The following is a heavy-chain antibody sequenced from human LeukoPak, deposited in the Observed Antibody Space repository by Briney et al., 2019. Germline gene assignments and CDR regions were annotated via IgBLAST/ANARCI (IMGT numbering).Heavy chain of an antibody. CDR1: GGSFSGYY. D-gene: IGHD3-3*01. J-gene: IGHJ3*02. CDR3: ARPYVLRFLEWPNGAFDI. CDR2: INHSGST. V-gene: IGHV4-34*01. Sequence: SETLSLTCAVYGGSFSGYYWSWIRQPPGKGLEWMGEINHSGSTNYNPSLKSRVTISVDTSKNQFSLKLSSVTAADTAVYYCARPYVLRFLEWPNGAFDIWGQGTMVTVSS.